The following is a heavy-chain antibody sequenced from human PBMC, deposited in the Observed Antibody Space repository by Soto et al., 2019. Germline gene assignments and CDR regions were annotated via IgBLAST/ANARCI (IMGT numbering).Heavy chain of an antibody. J-gene: IGHJ4*02. Sequence: EVQLVESGGGLVQPGGSLRLSCAASGFTVSTKYMSWVRQAPGKGLEWVSVIYSGGSTFYADSVRGRFTISRDNSKNTVNLQMNSLIAEHTAVYYCARDPWAADYCGQGTLVTVSS. D-gene: IGHD3-16*01. CDR2: IYSGGST. V-gene: IGHV3-66*01. CDR1: GFTVSTKY. CDR3: ARDPWAADY.